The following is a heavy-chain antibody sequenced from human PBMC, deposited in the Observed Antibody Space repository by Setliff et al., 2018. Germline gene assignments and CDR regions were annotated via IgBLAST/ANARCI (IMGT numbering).Heavy chain of an antibody. J-gene: IGHJ5*01. D-gene: IGHD5-12*01. CDR3: AREVPGYSGALDF. CDR1: GYTFTDYY. Sequence: VASVKVSCKASGYTFTDYYMNWLRQAPGQGLEWMGWINPHTGGTTYNQKFQGRVTMSRDTSINTVYMELKSLTSDDSAVYYCAREVPGYSGALDFWGRGALVTSPQ. V-gene: IGHV1-2*02. CDR2: INPHTGGT.